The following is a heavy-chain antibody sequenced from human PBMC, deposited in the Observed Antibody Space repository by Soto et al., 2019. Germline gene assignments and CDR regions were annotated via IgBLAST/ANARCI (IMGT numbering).Heavy chain of an antibody. Sequence: QVQLVESGGGLVKPGGSLRLSCAASGFTFSDYYMSWIRQAPGKGLEWVSYISSGSTIYYADSVKGRFTISRDNTKNSLYLQMNSLRAEDAAVYYCARVGPPLDYWGQGTLVTVSS. J-gene: IGHJ4*02. V-gene: IGHV3-11*01. CDR3: ARVGPPLDY. CDR1: GFTFSDYY. CDR2: ISSGSTI.